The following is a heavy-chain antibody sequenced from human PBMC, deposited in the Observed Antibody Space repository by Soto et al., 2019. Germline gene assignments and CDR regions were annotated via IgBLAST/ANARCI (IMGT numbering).Heavy chain of an antibody. J-gene: IGHJ4*02. CDR3: ARDGLYCSGGSCYRVD. Sequence: VGSLRLSCAASGFTFSSYSMNWVRQAPGKGLEWVSSISSSSSYIYYADSVKGRFTISRDNAKNSLYLQMNSLRAEDTAVYYCARDGLYCSGGSCYRVDWGQGTLVTVSS. CDR1: GFTFSSYS. CDR2: ISSSSSYI. D-gene: IGHD2-15*01. V-gene: IGHV3-21*01.